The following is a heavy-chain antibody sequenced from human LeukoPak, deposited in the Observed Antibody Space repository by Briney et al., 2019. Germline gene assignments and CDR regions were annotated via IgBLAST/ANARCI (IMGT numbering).Heavy chain of an antibody. CDR2: IRKDGSEK. D-gene: IGHD3-10*01. J-gene: IGHJ4*02. Sequence: GGSLRLSCAASGFTFSSYWMSWVRQAPGKGLEWVSNIRKDGSEKYYVDSVKGRLTTSRDSSKNTQYLQMNRLRAEDTVVYYCAKTGPSTMDKEILDVRLDYWGQGALVTVSS. V-gene: IGHV3-7*03. CDR3: AKTGPSTMDKEILDVRLDY. CDR1: GFTFSSYW.